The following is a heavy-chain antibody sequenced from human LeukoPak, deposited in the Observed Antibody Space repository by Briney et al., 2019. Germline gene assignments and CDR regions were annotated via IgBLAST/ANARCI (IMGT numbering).Heavy chain of an antibody. CDR1: GGSISNYH. V-gene: IGHV4-4*07. CDR3: ARRDISSGWSFDY. CDR2: IHTSGST. D-gene: IGHD6-19*01. Sequence: SETLSLTCTVSGGSISNYHWSCIRQPAGKGLEWIGQIHTSGSTNYNPPLKSRVTMSIDTTEDQVSLTIRSVTAADTAFYYCARRDISSGWSFDYWGQGTLVTVSS. J-gene: IGHJ4*02.